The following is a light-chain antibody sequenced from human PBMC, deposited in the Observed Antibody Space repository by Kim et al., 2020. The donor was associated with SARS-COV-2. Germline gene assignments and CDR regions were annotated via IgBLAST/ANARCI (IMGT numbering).Light chain of an antibody. CDR2: DVS. V-gene: IGLV2-11*01. CDR3: CSYAGSYTFV. CDR1: SGDVGGYNY. J-gene: IGLJ1*01. Sequence: SVTISCTGTSGDVGGYNYVSWYQQHPGKAPKLMIDDVSKRPSGVPDRFSGSKSGNTASLTISGLQAEDEADYYCCSYAGSYTFVFGTGTKVTVL.